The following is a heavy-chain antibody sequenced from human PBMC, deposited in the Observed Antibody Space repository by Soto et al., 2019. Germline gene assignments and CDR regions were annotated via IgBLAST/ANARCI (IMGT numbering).Heavy chain of an antibody. J-gene: IGHJ4*02. CDR3: AKDNLLDGELFKFNQ. Sequence: EVQLLESGGGLVQPGGSLRLSCAASGFTFSSYPMSWVRQAPGKGLEWVSAISGSGGSTYYADSVKGRFTISRDNSKNTLYLQMNSLRAEDTAVYYCAKDNLLDGELFKFNQWGQGTLVTVSS. CDR2: ISGSGGST. V-gene: IGHV3-23*01. D-gene: IGHD3-10*01. CDR1: GFTFSSYP.